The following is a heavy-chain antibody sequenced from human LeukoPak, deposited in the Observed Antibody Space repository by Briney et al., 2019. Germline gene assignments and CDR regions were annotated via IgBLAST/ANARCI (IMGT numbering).Heavy chain of an antibody. CDR3: ARLRIRIAAAGLHFDY. V-gene: IGHV4-39*01. J-gene: IGHJ4*02. D-gene: IGHD6-13*01. CDR2: IYYSGST. CDR1: GGSISSSSYY. Sequence: SETLSLTCTVSGGSISSSSYYWGGIRQPPGKGLQWIGSIYYSGSTYYNPSLKSRVTISVDTSKNQFSLKLSSVTAADTAVYYCARLRIRIAAAGLHFDYWGQGTLVTVSS.